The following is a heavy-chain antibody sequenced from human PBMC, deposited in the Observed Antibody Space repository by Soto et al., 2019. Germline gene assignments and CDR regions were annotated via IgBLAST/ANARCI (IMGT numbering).Heavy chain of an antibody. V-gene: IGHV3-30-3*01. CDR1: GFTFSSYA. D-gene: IGHD1-26*01. CDR2: ISYDGSNK. CDR3: TRDNTGSYKIYAFDI. J-gene: IGHJ3*02. Sequence: GGSLRLSCAASGFTFSSYAMHWVRQAPGKGLEWVAVISYDGSNKYYADSVKGRFTISRDNSKNTLSLQMNSLRAEDTAVYYCTRDNTGSYKIYAFDIWGQGTMVTVSS.